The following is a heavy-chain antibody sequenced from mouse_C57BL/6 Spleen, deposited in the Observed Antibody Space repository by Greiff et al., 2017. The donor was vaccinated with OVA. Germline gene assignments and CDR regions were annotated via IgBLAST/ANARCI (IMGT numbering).Heavy chain of an antibody. CDR1: GYTFTDYY. CDR3: ARGDYYGSSYGHYWYVDV. V-gene: IGHV1-76*01. Sequence: VKLMESGAELVRPGASVKLSCKASGYTFTDYYINWVKQRPGQGLEWIARIYPGSGNTYYNEKFKGKATLTAEKSSSTAYMQLSSLTLEDSAVYVCARGDYYGSSYGHYWYVDVWGTGTTVTVSS. D-gene: IGHD1-1*01. J-gene: IGHJ1*03. CDR2: IYPGSGNT.